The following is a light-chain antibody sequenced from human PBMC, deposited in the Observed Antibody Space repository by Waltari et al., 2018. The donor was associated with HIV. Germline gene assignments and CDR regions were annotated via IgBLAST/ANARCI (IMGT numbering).Light chain of an antibody. CDR3: QQRSNWPPRYS. CDR2: GAS. Sequence: ENVLTQSPATLSLSPGESATLPCRASQNVSSYLAWYQQKPGQAPRLLIYGASNRATGIPARFSGSGSGTDFTLTINSLEPEDFAVYYCQQRSNWPPRYSFGQGTKLEIK. CDR1: QNVSSY. V-gene: IGKV3-11*01. J-gene: IGKJ2*03.